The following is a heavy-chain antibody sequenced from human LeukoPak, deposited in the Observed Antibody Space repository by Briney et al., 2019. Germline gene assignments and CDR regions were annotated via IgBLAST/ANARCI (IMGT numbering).Heavy chain of an antibody. CDR3: ARALSIAAPRG. D-gene: IGHD6-6*01. Sequence: ASVKVSCKASGGNFNTYAISWVRQAPGQGLEWMGGIIPIFGTGNYAQKFQGRVTMTRDMSTSTVYMELSSLRSEDTAVYYCARALSIAAPRGWGQETLVTVSS. CDR2: IIPIFGTG. CDR1: GGNFNTYA. J-gene: IGHJ4*02. V-gene: IGHV1-69*05.